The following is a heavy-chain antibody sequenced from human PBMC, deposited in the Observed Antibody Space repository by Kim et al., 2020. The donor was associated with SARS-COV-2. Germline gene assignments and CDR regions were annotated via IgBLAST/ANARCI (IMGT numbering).Heavy chain of an antibody. CDR3: ARRDYNSGWFFDL. V-gene: IGHV5-51*01. Sequence: YSPAFAGQVTISADKSISTAYLQWSSLKASDTAMYYCARRDYNSGWFFDLWGQGTLVTVSS. D-gene: IGHD6-19*01. J-gene: IGHJ4*02.